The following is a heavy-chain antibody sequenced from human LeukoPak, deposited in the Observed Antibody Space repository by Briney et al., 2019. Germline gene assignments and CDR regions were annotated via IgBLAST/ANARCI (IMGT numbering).Heavy chain of an antibody. CDR2: SNPNNGGT. Sequence: ASVKVSCKTSGYTFTDFYIHWVRQAPGQGLEWMGWSNPNNGGTNFAQKFQGRVTMTRDTSISTAYMELSGLRSDDTAVYYCAGGLGYYYYYGMDVWGQGTTVTVSS. D-gene: IGHD3-16*01. CDR3: AGGLGYYYYYGMDV. J-gene: IGHJ6*02. V-gene: IGHV1-2*02. CDR1: GYTFTDFY.